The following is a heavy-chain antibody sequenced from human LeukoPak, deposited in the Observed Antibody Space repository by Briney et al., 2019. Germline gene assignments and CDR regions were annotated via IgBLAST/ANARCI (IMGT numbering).Heavy chain of an antibody. CDR1: GGSISSSSYY. J-gene: IGHJ4*02. D-gene: IGHD6-13*01. V-gene: IGHV4-39*07. Sequence: PSETLSLTCTVSGGSISSSSYYWAWIRQPPGKGLEWIGSIYYSGSSSYNPSLKSRVTISVDTSKNQFSLKLSPVTAADTAVYYCARDLVAAAGTHYFDYWGQGTLVTVSS. CDR2: IYYSGSS. CDR3: ARDLVAAAGTHYFDY.